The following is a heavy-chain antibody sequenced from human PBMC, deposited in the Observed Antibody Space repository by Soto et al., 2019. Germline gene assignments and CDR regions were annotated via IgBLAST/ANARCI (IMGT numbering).Heavy chain of an antibody. V-gene: IGHV4-39*01. CDR3: ARTADWFDP. CDR1: GGSISSSSYY. CDR2: IYYSGST. J-gene: IGHJ5*02. Sequence: QLQLQESGPGLVKPSETLSLTCTVSGGSISSSSYYWGWIRQPPGKGLEWIGSIYYSGSTYYNPSLKSRVTISVDTSKNQFSLKLSSVTAADTSVSYGARTADWFDPWGQGALVTVSS.